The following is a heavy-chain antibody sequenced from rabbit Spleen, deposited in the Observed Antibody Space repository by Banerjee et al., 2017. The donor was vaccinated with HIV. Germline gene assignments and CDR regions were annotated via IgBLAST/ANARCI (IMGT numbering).Heavy chain of an antibody. J-gene: IGHJ6*01. V-gene: IGHV1S45*01. Sequence: QEQLVESGGGLVQPEGSLKLSCTASGFSFSNKAVMCWVRQAPGKGLEWIGCIYGGSGSTWYASWVNGRLTISKTSSTTVTLQMTSLTAADTATYFCARDSGSSFSSYGMDLWGPGTLVTVS. CDR2: IYGGSGST. D-gene: IGHD8-1*01. CDR1: GFSFSNKAV. CDR3: ARDSGSSFSSYGMDL.